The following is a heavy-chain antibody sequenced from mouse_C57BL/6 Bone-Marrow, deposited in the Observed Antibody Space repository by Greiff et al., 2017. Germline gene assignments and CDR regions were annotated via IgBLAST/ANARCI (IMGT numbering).Heavy chain of an antibody. CDR2: ISSGSSTI. Sequence: EVKVEESGGGLVKPGGSLKLSCAASGFTFSDYGMHWVRQAPEKGLEWVAYISSGSSTIYYADTVKGRFTISRDNAKNTLFLQMTSLRSEDTAMYYCARLYYYGSRSFDYWGQGTTLTVSS. CDR3: ARLYYYGSRSFDY. CDR1: GFTFSDYG. J-gene: IGHJ2*01. V-gene: IGHV5-17*01. D-gene: IGHD1-1*01.